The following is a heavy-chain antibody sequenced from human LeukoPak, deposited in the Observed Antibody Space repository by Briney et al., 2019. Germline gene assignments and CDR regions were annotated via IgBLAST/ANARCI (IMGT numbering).Heavy chain of an antibody. Sequence: PSETLSLTCTVSGGSISSGGHYWSWIRQHPGKGLEWIGYIYYSGSTYYNPSLKSRVTISVDTSKNQFSLKLSSVTAADTAVYYCARTLVSQLTDYWGQGTLVTVSS. D-gene: IGHD3-9*01. J-gene: IGHJ4*02. V-gene: IGHV4-31*03. CDR1: GGSISSGGHY. CDR3: ARTLVSQLTDY. CDR2: IYYSGST.